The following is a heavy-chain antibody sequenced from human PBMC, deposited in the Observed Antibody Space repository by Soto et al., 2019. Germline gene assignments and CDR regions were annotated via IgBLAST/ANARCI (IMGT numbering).Heavy chain of an antibody. CDR1: GFTFSSYA. CDR3: AKVGYSSSWIVFWYFDL. Sequence: EVQLLESGGGLVQPGGSLRLSCAASGFTFSSYAMSWVRQAPGKGLAWVSAISGCGGSTYYADSVKGRFNISRDTSKNALYLHKSGQSAEDTAVYYCAKVGYSSSWIVFWYFDLWGRGTLVTVSS. V-gene: IGHV3-23*01. D-gene: IGHD6-13*01. CDR2: ISGCGGST. J-gene: IGHJ2*01.